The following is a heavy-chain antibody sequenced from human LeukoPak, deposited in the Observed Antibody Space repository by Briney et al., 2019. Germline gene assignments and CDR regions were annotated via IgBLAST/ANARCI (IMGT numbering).Heavy chain of an antibody. Sequence: GGSLRLSCAASGFSFSSYAMGWVRQAPGKWLEWVSSISGSGSGTYHADSVKGRFTISRDNSKNMLYLQMNSLRADDTAVYYCAKGVSGAKVFDYWGQGTLVAASS. J-gene: IGHJ4*02. D-gene: IGHD2-8*01. CDR2: ISGSGSGT. CDR3: AKGVSGAKVFDY. V-gene: IGHV3-23*01. CDR1: GFSFSSYA.